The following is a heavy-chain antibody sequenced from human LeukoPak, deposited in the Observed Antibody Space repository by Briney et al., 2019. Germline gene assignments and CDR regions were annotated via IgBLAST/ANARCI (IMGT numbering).Heavy chain of an antibody. CDR2: VDPEDGET. D-gene: IGHD3-22*01. Sequence: GATVKISCKVSGYTFTDYYMHWVQQAPGKGLEWMGLVDPEDGETIYAEKFQGRVTITADTSTDTAYMELRSLRSDDTAVYYCARDQITSSGSYWGQGTLVTVSS. V-gene: IGHV1-69-2*01. CDR3: ARDQITSSGSY. CDR1: GYTFTDYY. J-gene: IGHJ4*02.